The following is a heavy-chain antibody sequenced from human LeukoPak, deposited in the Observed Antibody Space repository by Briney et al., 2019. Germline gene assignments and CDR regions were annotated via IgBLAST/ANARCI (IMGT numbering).Heavy chain of an antibody. Sequence: AGGSLRLSCAASGFTFSSYSMNWVRQAPGKGLEWVANIKQDGSAKYYVDSVKGRFTISRDNAKNSLYLQMGSLRAEDTAVYYCARFSGRNWGQGTLVTVSS. V-gene: IGHV3-7*01. D-gene: IGHD2-15*01. J-gene: IGHJ4*02. CDR2: IKQDGSAK. CDR3: ARFSGRN. CDR1: GFTFSSYS.